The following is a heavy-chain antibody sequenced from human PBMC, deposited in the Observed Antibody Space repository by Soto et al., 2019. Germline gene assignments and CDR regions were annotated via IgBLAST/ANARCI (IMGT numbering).Heavy chain of an antibody. Sequence: QVQLVQSEAEVKKPGASVKVSCKASGYSFTNYEINWVRQASGHGLEWMGWMNPNSGNTGYAETFQGRVTMTRNTSINTAYMELSSLRSDDTAVDYGVSSLETPAYEFFWGQGPLVTVSS. D-gene: IGHD1-1*01. CDR2: MNPNSGNT. J-gene: IGHJ4*02. V-gene: IGHV1-8*01. CDR3: VSSLETPAYEFF. CDR1: GYSFTNYE.